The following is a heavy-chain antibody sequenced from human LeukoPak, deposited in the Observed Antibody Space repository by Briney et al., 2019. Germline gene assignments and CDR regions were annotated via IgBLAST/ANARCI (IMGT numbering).Heavy chain of an antibody. Sequence: PSETLSLTCTVSGGSISSYYWSWIPQPAGKGLEWIGRIYTSGSTNYNPSLKSRVTMSVDTSKNQFSLKLSSVTAADTAVYYCAREVLRYFDWLSPGFDPWGQGTLVTVSS. CDR2: IYTSGST. CDR1: GGSISSYY. D-gene: IGHD3-9*01. V-gene: IGHV4-4*07. CDR3: AREVLRYFDWLSPGFDP. J-gene: IGHJ5*02.